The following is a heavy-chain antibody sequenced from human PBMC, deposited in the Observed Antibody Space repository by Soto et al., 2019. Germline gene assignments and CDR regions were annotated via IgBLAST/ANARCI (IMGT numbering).Heavy chain of an antibody. CDR3: ERSVVPAAMFLYFDL. J-gene: IGHJ2*01. CDR2: INAGNGNT. V-gene: IGHV1-3*01. D-gene: IGHD2-2*01. Sequence: GASVKVSCKASGYTFTSYAMHWVRQAPGQRLEWMGWINAGNGNTKYSQKFQGRVTITRDTSASTAYMELSSLRSEDTAVYYCERSVVPAAMFLYFDLWGRGTLVTVSS. CDR1: GYTFTSYA.